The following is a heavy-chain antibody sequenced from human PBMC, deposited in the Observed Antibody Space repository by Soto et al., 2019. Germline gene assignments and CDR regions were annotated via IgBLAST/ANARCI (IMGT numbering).Heavy chain of an antibody. V-gene: IGHV1-69*06. CDR1: GGTFSSYA. CDR2: IIPIFGTA. D-gene: IGHD6-19*01. CDR3: ARDGLAVGGCYFDY. Sequence: SVKVSGKASGGTFSSYAISWVRQAPGQGLEWMGGIIPIFGTANYAQKFQGRVTITADKSTSTAYMELSSLRSEDTAVSYCARDGLAVGGCYFDYWGEGTLVTVSS. J-gene: IGHJ4*02.